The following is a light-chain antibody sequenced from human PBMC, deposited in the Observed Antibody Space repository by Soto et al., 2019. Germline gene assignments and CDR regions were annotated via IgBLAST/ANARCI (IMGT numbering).Light chain of an antibody. V-gene: IGKV1-9*01. CDR1: QGISSY. Sequence: DIQLTQSPSFLSASVGDRVTITCRASQGISSYLAWFQQKPGRAPNLLIYGASTLQSGVPSRFSGSGSGTDFPLTISNRQPEDFATYYCQQLNDYPLTFGQGTRLEIK. CDR3: QQLNDYPLT. CDR2: GAS. J-gene: IGKJ5*01.